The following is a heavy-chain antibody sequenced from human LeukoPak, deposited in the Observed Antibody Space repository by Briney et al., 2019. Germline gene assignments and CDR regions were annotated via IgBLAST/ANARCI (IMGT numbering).Heavy chain of an antibody. CDR2: ISGSGGST. CDR1: GFTFSSYA. Sequence: GGSLRLSCAASGFTFSSYAMSWVRQAPGEGLEWVSAISGSGGSTYYADSVKGRFTISRDNSKNTLYLQMNSLRAEDTALYSCFGGSGYNSDYWGQGTLVTVSP. J-gene: IGHJ4*02. CDR3: FGGSGYNSDY. V-gene: IGHV3-23*01. D-gene: IGHD3-22*01.